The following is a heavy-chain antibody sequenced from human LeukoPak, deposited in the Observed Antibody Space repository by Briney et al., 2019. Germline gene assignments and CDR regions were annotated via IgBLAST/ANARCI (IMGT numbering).Heavy chain of an antibody. V-gene: IGHV3-53*01. J-gene: IGHJ6*03. CDR1: GFTVSSDY. Sequence: GGSLRLSCAASGFTVSSDYMSWVRQAPGKGLEWVSVIYSGAGTYYADSVKGRFTISRDNSNNTLYLQMNNLRAADTAVYYCARVMDTAMGYYYYYYMDVWGKGTTVTVSS. CDR3: ARVMDTAMGYYYYYYMDV. D-gene: IGHD5-18*01. CDR2: IYSGAGT.